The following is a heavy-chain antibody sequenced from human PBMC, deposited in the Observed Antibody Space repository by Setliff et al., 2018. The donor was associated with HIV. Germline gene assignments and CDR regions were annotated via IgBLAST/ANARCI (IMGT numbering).Heavy chain of an antibody. CDR2: IDHSGST. J-gene: IGHJ5*02. CDR1: GGSFRGYY. V-gene: IGHV4-34*01. D-gene: IGHD6-13*01. CDR3: ARGTKGSRWSVTRINWFDT. Sequence: SETLSLTCAVYGGSFRGYYWNWIRQSPDKGLEWIGEIDHSGSTNYNPSLRSRVIMSADTPKSQFSLNLTSLTAGDTAVYYCARGTKGSRWSVTRINWFDTWGQGILVTVSS.